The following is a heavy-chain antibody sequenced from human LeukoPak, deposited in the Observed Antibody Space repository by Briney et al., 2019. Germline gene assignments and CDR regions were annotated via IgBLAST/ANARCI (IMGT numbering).Heavy chain of an antibody. D-gene: IGHD2-2*01. CDR2: IWYDGSNK. J-gene: IGHJ4*02. V-gene: IGHV3-33*01. CDR1: GFTFSSYG. Sequence: GGSLRLSCAASGFTFSSYGMHWVRQAPGKGLEWVAVIWYDGSNKYYADSVKGRFTISRDNDKNSVYLQMNSLRDEDTAMYYCTRGRYQFLGPNDYWGQGSLVTVSS. CDR3: TRGRYQFLGPNDY.